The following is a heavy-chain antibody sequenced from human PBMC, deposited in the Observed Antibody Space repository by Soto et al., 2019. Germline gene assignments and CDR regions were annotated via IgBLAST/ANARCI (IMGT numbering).Heavy chain of an antibody. CDR3: ARRNWNYGVAVDTRNYYYYGMDV. Sequence: QVQLVQSGAEVKKPGSSVKVSCKASGGTFSSYAISWVRQAPGQGLEWMGGIIPIFGTANYAQKFQGRVTITADESTSTAYMELSGLRAEDTAVYYCARRNWNYGVAVDTRNYYYYGMDVWGQGTTVTVSS. J-gene: IGHJ6*02. CDR1: GGTFSSYA. CDR2: IIPIFGTA. V-gene: IGHV1-69*12. D-gene: IGHD1-7*01.